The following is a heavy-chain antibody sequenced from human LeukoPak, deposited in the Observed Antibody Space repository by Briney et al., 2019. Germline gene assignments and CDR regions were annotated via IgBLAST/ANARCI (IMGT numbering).Heavy chain of an antibody. CDR1: GFTVSNIY. V-gene: IGHV3-53*01. J-gene: IGHJ4*02. CDR3: AREGSSSSCNFDY. CDR2: IHSGGIT. Sequence: GGSLRLSCAASGFTVSNIYMSWVRQAPGTGLEWVSIIHSGGITHYADSVKGRFTISRDNAKNSLYLQMNSLRAEDTAVYYCAREGSSSSCNFDYWGQGTLVTVSS. D-gene: IGHD6-13*01.